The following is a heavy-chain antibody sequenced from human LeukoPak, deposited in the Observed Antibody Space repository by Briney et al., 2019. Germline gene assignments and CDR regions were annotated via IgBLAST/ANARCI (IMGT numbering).Heavy chain of an antibody. CDR2: IYYSGST. CDR1: GGSISGYY. Sequence: MASETLSLTCTVPGGSISGYYWSWIRQPPGKGLEYIAYIYYSGSTDYNPSLKSRVTISVDTSKNQFSLKLSSVTAADTAVYYCARLNIIGSSPVHHFDYWGQGTLVTVSS. CDR3: ARLNIIGSSPVHHFDY. V-gene: IGHV4-59*08. D-gene: IGHD6-13*01. J-gene: IGHJ4*02.